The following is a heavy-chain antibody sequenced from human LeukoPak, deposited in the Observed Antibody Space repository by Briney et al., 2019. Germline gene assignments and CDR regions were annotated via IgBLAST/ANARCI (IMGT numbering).Heavy chain of an antibody. CDR2: IYTSGST. J-gene: IGHJ3*02. CDR3: ARGGSYYYDSSGYDHDAFDI. D-gene: IGHD3-22*01. CDR1: GGSISSYY. Sequence: NPSETLSLTCTVSGGSISSYYWSWIRQPPGKGLEWIGYIYTSGSTNYNPSLKSRATISVDTSKNQFSLKLSSVTAADTAVYYCARGGSYYYDSSGYDHDAFDIWGQGTMVTVSS. V-gene: IGHV4-4*09.